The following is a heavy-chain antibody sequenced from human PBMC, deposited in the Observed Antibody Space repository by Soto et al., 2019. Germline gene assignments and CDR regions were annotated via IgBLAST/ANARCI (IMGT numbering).Heavy chain of an antibody. CDR3: AKVQRLGNFVGFGMDV. CDR1: GFIFSSYG. CDR2: ISYDGSDK. J-gene: IGHJ6*02. Sequence: QVQLVESGGGVVQPGRSLRLSCAASGFIFSSYGMHWVRHSPGKGLEWVAVISYDGSDKYYADSVKGRFTISRDNAKNTLYVQMNSLRAEDTAVYYCAKVQRLGNFVGFGMDVWGQGTTVTVSS. V-gene: IGHV3-30*18. D-gene: IGHD3-9*01.